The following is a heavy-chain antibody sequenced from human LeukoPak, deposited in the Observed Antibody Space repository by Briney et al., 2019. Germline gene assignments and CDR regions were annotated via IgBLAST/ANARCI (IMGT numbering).Heavy chain of an antibody. J-gene: IGHJ4*02. CDR1: GFTFSSYG. CDR3: AKHEGPIAVVFYFDY. D-gene: IGHD6-19*01. V-gene: IGHV3-30*18. Sequence: GGSLRLSCAASGFTFSSYGMHWVRQAPGKGLEWVAVISYDGSNKYYADSVKGRFTISRDNSKNTLYLQMNSLRAEDTAVYYCAKHEGPIAVVFYFDYWGQGTLVTVSS. CDR2: ISYDGSNK.